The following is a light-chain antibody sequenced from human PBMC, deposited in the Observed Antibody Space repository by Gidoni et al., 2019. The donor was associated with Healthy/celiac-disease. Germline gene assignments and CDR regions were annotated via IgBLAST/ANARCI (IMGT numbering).Light chain of an antibody. V-gene: IGKV1-5*03. J-gene: IGKJ1*01. Sequence: DIQLTQSPSTLSASVGDRVTITCRASQSISSWLAWYQQKPGNAPKLLIYKASSLESGVPSRFSGSGSGTEFTLTISSRQPDYVATYYCQQYNSYSWTFGQGTKVEIK. CDR3: QQYNSYSWT. CDR2: KAS. CDR1: QSISSW.